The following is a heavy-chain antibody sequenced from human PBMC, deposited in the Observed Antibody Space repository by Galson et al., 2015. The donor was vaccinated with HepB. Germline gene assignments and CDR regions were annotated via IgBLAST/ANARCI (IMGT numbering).Heavy chain of an antibody. CDR2: ISGYNGNT. CDR1: GYTFTSYG. Sequence: SVKVSCKASGYTFTSYGISWVRQAPGQGLEWMGWISGYNGNTNYAKKFQGRVTMTTDTSTSTAYMELWSLRSDDTAVYYCARMGYDSNGSRNFDYWGQGTLVTVSS. CDR3: ARMGYDSNGSRNFDY. V-gene: IGHV1-18*01. D-gene: IGHD3-22*01. J-gene: IGHJ4*02.